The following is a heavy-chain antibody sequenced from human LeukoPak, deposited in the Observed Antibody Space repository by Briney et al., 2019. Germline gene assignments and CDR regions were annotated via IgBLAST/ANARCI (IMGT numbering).Heavy chain of an antibody. CDR3: TTDLSSWYEHY. CDR2: IKSKTDGGTT. J-gene: IGHJ4*02. Sequence: PGGSLRLSCAASGFTFSNSWMSWVRQAPGRGLEWVGRIKSKTDGGTTDYAAPVKGRFTISRDDSKNTLYLQMNSLKTEDTAVYYCTTDLSSWYEHYWGQGTLVTVSS. V-gene: IGHV3-15*01. D-gene: IGHD6-13*01. CDR1: GFTFSNSW.